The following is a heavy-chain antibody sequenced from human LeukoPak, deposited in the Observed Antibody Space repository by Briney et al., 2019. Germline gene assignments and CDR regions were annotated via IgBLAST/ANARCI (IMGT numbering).Heavy chain of an antibody. D-gene: IGHD3-16*01. CDR1: GGSISSYY. CDR2: IYHSGST. V-gene: IGHV4-59*01. CDR3: ARDNDSRDPPHFDY. Sequence: PSETLSLTCTVSGGSISSYYWSWIRQPPGKGLEWIGYIYHSGSTKYNPSLKSRVTISVDTSKNQFSLKMSSVTAADTAVYYCARDNDSRDPPHFDYWGQGTLVTVSS. J-gene: IGHJ4*02.